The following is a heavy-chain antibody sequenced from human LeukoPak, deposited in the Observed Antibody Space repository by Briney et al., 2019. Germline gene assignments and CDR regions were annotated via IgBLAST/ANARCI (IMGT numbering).Heavy chain of an antibody. J-gene: IGHJ6*03. V-gene: IGHV3-23*01. D-gene: IGHD3-16*01. CDR3: AKLGGQELHNYYVAV. CDR1: GFTFSSYA. Sequence: GGSLRLSCAASGFTFSSYAMSWVRQAPGKGLEWVSGIIDSGESTYYANFAKGRFTISRDNSNNTLYLQMNSLRAEDTAVYYCAKLGGQELHNYYVAVCGRGTTVAVSS. CDR2: IIDSGEST.